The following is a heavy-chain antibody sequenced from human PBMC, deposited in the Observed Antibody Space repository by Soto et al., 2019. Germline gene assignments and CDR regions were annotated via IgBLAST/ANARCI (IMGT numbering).Heavy chain of an antibody. CDR1: GGSFSCYY. V-gene: IGHV4-34*01. Sequence: SSETLSLTCAVSGGSFSCYYWSWIRQPPGKGLEWIGAINHSGSTNYNPSLKNRVTISVDTSKNKYSLKQSAVTAPDKAVYYCARGLQRYFEWLLSSYGMDVWGQGTTVTVSS. CDR2: INHSGST. D-gene: IGHD3-9*01. J-gene: IGHJ6*02. CDR3: ARGLQRYFEWLLSSYGMDV.